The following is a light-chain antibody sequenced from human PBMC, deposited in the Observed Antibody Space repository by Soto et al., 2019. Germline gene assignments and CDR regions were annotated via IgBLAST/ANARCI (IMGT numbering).Light chain of an antibody. CDR2: GGS. J-gene: IGKJ1*01. Sequence: EILLTQSPGTLSLSPGERATLSCRASQTIFNQYLAWYQQRPGQAPRLLIHGGSTRAPGIPERFSGSGSGTDFILTISSLDLDDFALYYCQQDGSSPRTFGQGTKVELK. CDR1: QTIFNQY. V-gene: IGKV3-20*01. CDR3: QQDGSSPRT.